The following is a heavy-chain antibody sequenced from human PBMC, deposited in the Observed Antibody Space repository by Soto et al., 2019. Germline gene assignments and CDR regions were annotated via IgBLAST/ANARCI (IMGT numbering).Heavy chain of an antibody. Sequence: PSETLSLTCAVYGGSFSGYYWSWIRQPPGKGLEWIGEINHSGSTNYNPSLKSRVTISVDTSKNQFSLKLSSVTAADTAVYYCARGPLVPAARRYSYGYVYWGQGTLVTVSS. CDR2: INHSGST. J-gene: IGHJ4*02. CDR3: ARGPLVPAARRYSYGYVY. D-gene: IGHD5-18*01. V-gene: IGHV4-34*01. CDR1: GGSFSGYY.